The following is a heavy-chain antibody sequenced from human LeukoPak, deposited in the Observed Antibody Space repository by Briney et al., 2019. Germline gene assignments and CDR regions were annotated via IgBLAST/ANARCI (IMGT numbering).Heavy chain of an antibody. V-gene: IGHV4-4*07. CDR3: ARLYGSVYYYYMDV. Sequence: SETLFLTCTVSGGSLTLYYWSWIRQPAGKGLEWIGRIYTSGSTNYNPSLKSRVSMSVDTSKNQFSLNLRSVTAADTAVYYCARLYGSVYYYYMDVWGKGTTVTVSS. CDR2: IYTSGST. D-gene: IGHD3-10*01. J-gene: IGHJ6*03. CDR1: GGSLTLYY.